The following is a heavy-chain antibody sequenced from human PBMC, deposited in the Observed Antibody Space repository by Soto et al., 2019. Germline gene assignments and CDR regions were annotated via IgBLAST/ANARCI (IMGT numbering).Heavy chain of an antibody. CDR2: MKGDESVT. CDR1: GFIFSDYW. J-gene: IGHJ4*02. V-gene: IGHV3-74*01. Sequence: EVQLVESGGGLVQPGGSLRLSCAASGFIFSDYWMHWVRQVPGKGLEWVSRMKGDESVTNYADSEKGRFTISRDNAKNTVYLQMNSLTSEDTAVYYCARGNRGGFYFDYWGQGTLVTGSS. CDR3: ARGNRGGFYFDY. D-gene: IGHD2-15*01.